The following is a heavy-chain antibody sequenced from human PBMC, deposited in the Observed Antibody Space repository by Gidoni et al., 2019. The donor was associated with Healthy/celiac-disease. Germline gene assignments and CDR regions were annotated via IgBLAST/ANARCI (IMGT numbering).Heavy chain of an antibody. CDR1: GGSISSGGYS. J-gene: IGHJ5*02. CDR2: IYYRGST. V-gene: IGHV4-31*03. D-gene: IGHD3-10*01. CDR3: ARALPRITMVRGVPNWFDP. Sequence: QVQLQESGPGLVKPSQTLSLTCTVSGGSISSGGYSWSWIRQHPGKGLEWIGYIYYRGSTYYNPSLKSRVTISVDTSKNQFSLKLSSVTAADTAVYYCARALPRITMVRGVPNWFDPWGQGTLVTVSS.